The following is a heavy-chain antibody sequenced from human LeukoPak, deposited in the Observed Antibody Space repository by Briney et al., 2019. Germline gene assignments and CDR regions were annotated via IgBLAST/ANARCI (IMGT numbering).Heavy chain of an antibody. CDR3: AKWGIVATPDDAFDI. D-gene: IGHD5-12*01. Sequence: GGSLRLSCAASGFTFSSYSMNWVRQAPGKGLEWVSSISSSSSYIYYADSVKGRFTISRDNSKNTLYLQMNSLRAEDTAVYYCAKWGIVATPDDAFDIWGQGTMVTVSS. CDR1: GFTFSSYS. CDR2: ISSSSSYI. J-gene: IGHJ3*02. V-gene: IGHV3-21*04.